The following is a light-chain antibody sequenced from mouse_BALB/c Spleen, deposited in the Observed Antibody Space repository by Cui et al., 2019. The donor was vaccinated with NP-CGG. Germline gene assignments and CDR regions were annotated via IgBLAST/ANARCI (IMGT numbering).Light chain of an antibody. V-gene: IGLV1*01. CDR3: ALWYSNHWV. J-gene: IGLJ1*01. Sequence: QAVVTQESALTTSPGETVTLTGRSSTGAVTTSNYANWVQEKPDHLFTGLIGGTNNRAPGVPARFSGSLIGDKAALTITGAQNEDEAIYFCALWYSNHWVFGGGTKLTV. CDR2: GTN. CDR1: TGAVTTSNY.